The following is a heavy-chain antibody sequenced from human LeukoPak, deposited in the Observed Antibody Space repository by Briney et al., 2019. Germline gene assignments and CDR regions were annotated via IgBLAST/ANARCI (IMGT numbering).Heavy chain of an antibody. D-gene: IGHD2-15*01. Sequence: SETLSLTCAVYGGSFSGYYWSWIRQPPGKGLEWIGEINHSGSTNYNPSLKSRVTISVDTSKNQFSLKLSSVTAADTAVYYCARQGLRMNWFDPWGQGTLVTVSS. CDR2: INHSGST. V-gene: IGHV4-34*01. CDR3: ARQGLRMNWFDP. J-gene: IGHJ5*02. CDR1: GGSFSGYY.